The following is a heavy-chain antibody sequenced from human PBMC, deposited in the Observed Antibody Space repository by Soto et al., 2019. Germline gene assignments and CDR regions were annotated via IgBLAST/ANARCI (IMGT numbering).Heavy chain of an antibody. D-gene: IGHD3-10*02. CDR1: GDTFSSYA. Sequence: ASVKVSCKASGDTFSSYAISWVRQAPGKGLEWMGKIIPTFGRTNYAQKFQGRLTISADDSTSTAYMELTSLKSDDTAVYYCARDPLSSFAMDVWGQGTTVTVSS. V-gene: IGHV1-69*13. CDR3: ARDPLSSFAMDV. J-gene: IGHJ6*02. CDR2: IIPTFGRT.